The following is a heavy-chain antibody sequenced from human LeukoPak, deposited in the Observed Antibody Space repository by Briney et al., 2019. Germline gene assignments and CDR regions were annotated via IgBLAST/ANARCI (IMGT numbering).Heavy chain of an antibody. CDR3: ARGEGARDGYNYAGPFYFDY. CDR1: GGSISSSNW. V-gene: IGHV4-4*02. CDR2: INHSGST. D-gene: IGHD5-24*01. J-gene: IGHJ4*01. Sequence: SETLSLTCAVSGGSISSSNWWSWVRQPPGKGLEWIGKINHSGSTNYSPSLKSRVTISIDTSKNQFSLKLNSMTAADTAVYYCARGEGARDGYNYAGPFYFDYWGHGTLVTVSS.